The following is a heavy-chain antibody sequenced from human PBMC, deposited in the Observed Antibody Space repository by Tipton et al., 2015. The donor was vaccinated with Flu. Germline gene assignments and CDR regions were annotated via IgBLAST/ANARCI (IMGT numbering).Heavy chain of an antibody. D-gene: IGHD1-26*01. CDR1: GFTFSSYW. J-gene: IGHJ4*02. V-gene: IGHV3-7*01. CDR2: IKQDGSEK. CDR3: AREGGSYYGDY. Sequence: AVSGFTFSSYWMSWVRQAPGKGLEWVANIKQDGSEKYYVDSVKGRFTISRDNAKNSLYLQMNSLRAEDTAVYYCAREGGSYYGDYWGQGTLVTVSS.